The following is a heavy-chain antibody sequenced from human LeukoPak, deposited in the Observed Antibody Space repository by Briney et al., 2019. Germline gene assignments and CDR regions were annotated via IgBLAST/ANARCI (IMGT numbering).Heavy chain of an antibody. J-gene: IGHJ5*02. CDR1: GGSITSYY. D-gene: IGHD2-15*01. CDR2: IYYSGST. V-gene: IGHV4-59*08. CDR3: ARQETTLVNWFDP. Sequence: PSETLSLTCTVSGGSITSYYWSWIRHPPGKGLEWIVYIYYSGSTNYNPSLKIRVTISVDTSKNQFSLKLSSVTAADTAVYYCARQETTLVNWFDPWGQGTLVTVSS.